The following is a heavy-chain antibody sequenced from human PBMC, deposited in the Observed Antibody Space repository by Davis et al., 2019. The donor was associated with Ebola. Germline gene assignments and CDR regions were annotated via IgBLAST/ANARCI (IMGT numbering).Heavy chain of an antibody. Sequence: PGGSLRLSCAASGFTFSSYSMNWVRQAPGKGLEWVSYISSSSSTIYYADSVKGRFTISRDNAKNSLYLQMKSLRDEDTAVYYCARDRDGMDVWGQGTTVTVSS. D-gene: IGHD3-10*01. CDR1: GFTFSSYS. V-gene: IGHV3-48*02. CDR3: ARDRDGMDV. J-gene: IGHJ6*02. CDR2: ISSSSSTI.